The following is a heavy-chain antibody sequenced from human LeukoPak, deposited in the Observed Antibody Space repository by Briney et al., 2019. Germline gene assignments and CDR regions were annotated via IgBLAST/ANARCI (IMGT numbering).Heavy chain of an antibody. CDR2: IYSGGST. D-gene: IGHD5-24*01. CDR1: GFTVSSNY. Sequence: GGSLRLSCAASGFTVSSNYMSWVRQAPGKGLEWVSVIYSGGSTYYADSVKGRFTISRDNSKNTLYLQMNSLRAEDTAVYYCARDGYTSTPFDYWGQGTLVTVSS. CDR3: ARDGYTSTPFDY. V-gene: IGHV3-53*01. J-gene: IGHJ4*02.